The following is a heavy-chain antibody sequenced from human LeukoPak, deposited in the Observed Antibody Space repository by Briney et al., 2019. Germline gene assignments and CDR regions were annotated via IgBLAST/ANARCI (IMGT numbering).Heavy chain of an antibody. D-gene: IGHD2-2*01. J-gene: IGHJ4*02. CDR1: GFTFSSYG. CDR2: IRYDGSNK. Sequence: PGGSLRLSCAASGFTFSSYGMHWVRQAPGKGLEWVAFIRYDGSNKYYADSVKGRFTISRDNSKNTLYLPMNSLRAEDTAVYYCAKDLRPVVVPAGNLDYWGQGTLVTVSS. V-gene: IGHV3-30*02. CDR3: AKDLRPVVVPAGNLDY.